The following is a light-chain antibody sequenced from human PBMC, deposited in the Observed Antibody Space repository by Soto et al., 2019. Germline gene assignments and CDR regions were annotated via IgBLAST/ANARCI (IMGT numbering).Light chain of an antibody. V-gene: IGLV2-14*01. CDR1: SSDVGGFNF. CDR3: SSYTSSTVVV. J-gene: IGLJ2*01. Sequence: QSALTQPASVSGSPGQSITISCTGTSSDVGGFNFVSWYQHHPGKAPRLMIYEVTNRPSAVSNRFSGSKSGNTASLTISGLQAEDEADYYCSSYTSSTVVVFGGGTKVTVL. CDR2: EVT.